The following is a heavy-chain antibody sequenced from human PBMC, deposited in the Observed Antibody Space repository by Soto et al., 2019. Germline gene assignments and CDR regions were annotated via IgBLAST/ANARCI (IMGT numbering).Heavy chain of an antibody. CDR3: ARGVHYDSSGYYYFY. CDR1: GGTFSNYA. J-gene: IGHJ4*02. Sequence: QVQLVQSGAEVQKPGSSVKVSCKASGGTFSNYAIDWVRQAPGQGLEWMGGIIPIFGAANYAQKFQGRITITADESTSTAYMELRSLRSEDTAVYYCARGVHYDSSGYYYFYWGQGTLVTVSS. D-gene: IGHD3-22*01. V-gene: IGHV1-69*01. CDR2: IIPIFGAA.